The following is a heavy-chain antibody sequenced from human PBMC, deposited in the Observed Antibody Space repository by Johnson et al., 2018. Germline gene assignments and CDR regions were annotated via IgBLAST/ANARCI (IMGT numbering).Heavy chain of an antibody. CDR1: GFSVSSNY. J-gene: IGHJ1*01. CDR2: INSGGIT. D-gene: IGHD3-22*01. Sequence: EVQLVESGGGLIQPGGSLRLSCAVSGFSVSSNYINWARQAPGKGLEWVPVINSGGITSYADSVKGRFTIPRDNSKNTVFIQMNSLRAVDTAVYYCASGGYSDPEKFHHWGQGTLVTVSA. V-gene: IGHV3-53*01. CDR3: ASGGYSDPEKFHH.